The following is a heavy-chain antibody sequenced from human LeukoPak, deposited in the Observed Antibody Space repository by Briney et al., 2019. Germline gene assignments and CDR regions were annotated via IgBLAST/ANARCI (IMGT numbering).Heavy chain of an antibody. Sequence: PGGSLRLSCAASGFTFSSYAISWARQAPGKGLEWVSAISGSGSSTYSADSVKGRFTISRDNSKNTLYLQMNSLRGEDTAVYYCAKAVAAAGYHFYGMDVWGQGTTVTVSS. V-gene: IGHV3-23*01. CDR1: GFTFSSYA. J-gene: IGHJ6*02. CDR3: AKAVAAAGYHFYGMDV. CDR2: ISGSGSST. D-gene: IGHD6-13*01.